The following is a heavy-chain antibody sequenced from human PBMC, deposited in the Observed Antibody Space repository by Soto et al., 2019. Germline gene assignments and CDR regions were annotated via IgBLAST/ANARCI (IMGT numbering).Heavy chain of an antibody. J-gene: IGHJ5*02. CDR2: IYYSGSI. CDR1: GGSINSRGYY. Sequence: LSLTCTVSGGSINSRGYYWTWIRQHPGKGLEWIGNIYYSGSIHFNPSLKSRLTMLVDTSENQFSLKLTSVTAADTAVYYCARQSESTGYFYGWFDPWGQGTLVTVSS. V-gene: IGHV4-31*03. CDR3: ARQSESTGYFYGWFDP. D-gene: IGHD3-9*01.